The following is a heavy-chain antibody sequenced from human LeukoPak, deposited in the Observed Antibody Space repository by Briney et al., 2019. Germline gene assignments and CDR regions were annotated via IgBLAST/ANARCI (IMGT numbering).Heavy chain of an antibody. J-gene: IGHJ4*02. D-gene: IGHD2-15*01. CDR1: GYTFTGYY. CDR3: ARGYHALGIDY. V-gene: IGHV1-2*02. Sequence: ASVKVSCKASGYTFTGYYMHWVRQAPGQGLEWMGWINPNSGGTNYAQKFQGRVTMTRDTSTSTVYMELSSLRSEDTAVYYCARGYHALGIDYWGQGTLVTVSS. CDR2: INPNSGGT.